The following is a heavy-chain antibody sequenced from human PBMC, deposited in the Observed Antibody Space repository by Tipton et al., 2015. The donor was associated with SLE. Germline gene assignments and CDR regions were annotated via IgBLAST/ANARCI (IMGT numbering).Heavy chain of an antibody. CDR1: GASVTSSSYY. CDR3: ARGGKYYDTGRFFDY. V-gene: IGHV4-39*07. Sequence: PGLVKPSETLSLSCSVSGASVTSSSYYWAWLRQSPGKGLEWIGEISHDGGANYNPSLESRGTISLETSKNQFSLKLTSVTAADTAVYYCARGGKYYDTGRFFDYWGQGTLVTVSS. J-gene: IGHJ4*02. CDR2: ISHDGGA. D-gene: IGHD3-22*01.